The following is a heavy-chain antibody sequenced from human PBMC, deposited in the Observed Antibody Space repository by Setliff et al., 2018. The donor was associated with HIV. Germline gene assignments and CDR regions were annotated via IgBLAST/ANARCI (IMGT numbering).Heavy chain of an antibody. CDR3: ASHSSGYFR. CDR2: ISSSSSYT. J-gene: IGHJ4*02. Sequence: GGSLRLSCAASGFTFSDYYMSWIRQAPGKGLEWVSYISSSSSYTNYADSVKGRFTISRDNAKNSLYLQMNSLRAEDTAVYYCASHSSGYFRWGQGTLVTVSS. CDR1: GFTFSDYY. V-gene: IGHV3-11*03. D-gene: IGHD3-22*01.